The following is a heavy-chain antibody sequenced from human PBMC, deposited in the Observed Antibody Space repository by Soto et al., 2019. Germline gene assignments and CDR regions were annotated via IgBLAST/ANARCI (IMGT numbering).Heavy chain of an antibody. V-gene: IGHV3-23*01. CDR3: GKGGHMDV. CDR2: ITASGGST. CDR1: GFSFNTYD. D-gene: IGHD2-15*01. J-gene: IGHJ6*02. Sequence: EVQLLESGGDLVQPGGSLRLSCVASGFSFNTYDMTWVRQAPGKGLEWVSAITASGGSTVYADSVRGRFTISRDNSKNMLFLQINNLRVEDTALYYCGKGGHMDVWGPGTTVTVSS.